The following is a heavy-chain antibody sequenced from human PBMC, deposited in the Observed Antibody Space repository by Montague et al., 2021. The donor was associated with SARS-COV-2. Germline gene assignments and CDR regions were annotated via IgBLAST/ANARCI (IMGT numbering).Heavy chain of an antibody. D-gene: IGHD1-1*01. J-gene: IGHJ4*02. CDR1: GAPFSDYH. CDR3: ARGPAGY. CDR2: INHDGST. V-gene: IGHV4-34*01. Sequence: ETLSLTCAVSGAPFSDYHWSWIRQPPGGGLEWIGQINHDGSTKYNPSLRSRVTISIDTSKNHFSLKLTAVTAADTAVYYCARGPAGYWGQGTLVTVSS.